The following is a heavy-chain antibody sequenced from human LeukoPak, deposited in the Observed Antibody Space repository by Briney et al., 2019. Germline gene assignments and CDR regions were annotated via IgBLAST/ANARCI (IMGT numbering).Heavy chain of an antibody. V-gene: IGHV1-8*02. Sequence: GASVKVSCKASGYTFTSYGISWVRQATGQGLEWMGWMNPNSGNTGYAQKFQGRVTMTRNTSISTAYMELSSLRSEDTAVYYCARDPTNCSGGSCYYYGMDVWGQGTTVTVSS. CDR1: GYTFTSYG. J-gene: IGHJ6*02. CDR2: MNPNSGNT. CDR3: ARDPTNCSGGSCYYYGMDV. D-gene: IGHD2-15*01.